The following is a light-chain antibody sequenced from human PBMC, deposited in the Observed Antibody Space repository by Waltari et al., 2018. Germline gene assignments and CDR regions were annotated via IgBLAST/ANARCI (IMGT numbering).Light chain of an antibody. Sequence: QSALTQPASLSGSPGQSITISCTGTSRYVGYYNLVPCYQQHPGKAPKLMIYEVNKRPSGVSNRFSASKSGNTASLTISGLQAEDEADYHCCSYAGGSTFVVFGGGTKLTVL. CDR1: SRYVGYYNL. J-gene: IGLJ2*01. CDR2: EVN. CDR3: CSYAGGSTFVV. V-gene: IGLV2-23*02.